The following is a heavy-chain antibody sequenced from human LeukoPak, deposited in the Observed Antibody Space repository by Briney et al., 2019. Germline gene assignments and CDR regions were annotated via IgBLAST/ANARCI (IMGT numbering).Heavy chain of an antibody. CDR1: GYTFIGYY. CDR2: ISAYNGNT. V-gene: IGHV1-18*04. J-gene: IGHJ6*02. D-gene: IGHD3-10*01. Sequence: ASVKVSCKASGYTFIGYYMHWVRQAPGQGLEWMGWISAYNGNTIYAQKLQGRVTMTTDTFTSTAYMELRSLKSDDTAVYYCSRDRKVTPFYYGMDVWGQGTTVTVSS. CDR3: SRDRKVTPFYYGMDV.